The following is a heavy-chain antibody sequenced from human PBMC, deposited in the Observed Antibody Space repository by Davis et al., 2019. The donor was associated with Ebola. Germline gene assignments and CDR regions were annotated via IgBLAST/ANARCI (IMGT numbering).Heavy chain of an antibody. V-gene: IGHV1-2*02. Sequence: ASVKVSCKASGYTFTSYGISWVRQAPGQGLEWMGWINPNSGGTNYAQKFQGRVTMTRDTSISTAYMELSRLRSDDTAVYYCARDKERAAGMGTIRAYYYGMDVWGQGTTVTVSS. CDR3: ARDKERAAGMGTIRAYYYGMDV. J-gene: IGHJ6*02. CDR2: INPNSGGT. D-gene: IGHD6-13*01. CDR1: GYTFTSYG.